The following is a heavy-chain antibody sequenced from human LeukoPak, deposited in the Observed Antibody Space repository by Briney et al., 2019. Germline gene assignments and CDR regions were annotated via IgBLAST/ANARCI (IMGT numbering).Heavy chain of an antibody. D-gene: IGHD3-9*01. V-gene: IGHV5-51*01. CDR2: IYPGDSDT. Sequence: GEPLKIPCKGSGSRSTSYWIGWLGQLPGKGLEWMGIIYPGDSDTRYNTSFQGQVTISANKPISTAYLQWSSRKAPGTAMYDCARQFDWLLPVYWGERTLFTVSS. CDR3: ARQFDWLLPVY. J-gene: IGHJ4*02. CDR1: GSRSTSYW.